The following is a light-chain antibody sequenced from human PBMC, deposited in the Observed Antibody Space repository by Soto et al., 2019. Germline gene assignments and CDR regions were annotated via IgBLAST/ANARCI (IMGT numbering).Light chain of an antibody. V-gene: IGKV3-20*01. Sequence: EIVLTQSPGTLSLSPGERATLSCRASQSVSSSYLAWYQQKPGQATRLLIYGASSRATGIPDRFSGSGSGTDFTLTISRLEPEEFAVYYCQQYGSSPRTFGQGTKVEI. CDR1: QSVSSSY. J-gene: IGKJ1*01. CDR3: QQYGSSPRT. CDR2: GAS.